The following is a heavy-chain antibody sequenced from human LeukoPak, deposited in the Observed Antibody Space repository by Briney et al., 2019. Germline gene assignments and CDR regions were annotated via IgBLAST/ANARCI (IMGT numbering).Heavy chain of an antibody. CDR1: GFIFSSKW. CDR2: IDNGGSYT. V-gene: IGHV3-74*01. Sequence: GGSLRLSCAASGFIFSSKWIHWVRQAPGKGLEWVSRIDNGGSYTNYADSVKGRFTISRDNAKNTLYLQMNSLRAEDTAVYYCARDLPISDSSGYYLDYWGQGTVVTVSS. J-gene: IGHJ4*02. CDR3: ARDLPISDSSGYYLDY. D-gene: IGHD3-22*01.